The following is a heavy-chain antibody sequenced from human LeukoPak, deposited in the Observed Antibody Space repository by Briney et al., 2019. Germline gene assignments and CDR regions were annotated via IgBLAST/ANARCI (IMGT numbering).Heavy chain of an antibody. V-gene: IGHV1-69*13. CDR2: IIPIFGTA. J-gene: IGHJ4*02. Sequence: SVKVSCKASGYTSTNYAINWVRQAPGQGLEWMGGIIPIFGTANYAQKFQGRVTITADESTSTAYMELSSLRSEDTAVYYCARGTKSGYSYGPNLDYWGQGTLVTVSS. CDR1: GYTSTNYA. D-gene: IGHD5-18*01. CDR3: ARGTKSGYSYGPNLDY.